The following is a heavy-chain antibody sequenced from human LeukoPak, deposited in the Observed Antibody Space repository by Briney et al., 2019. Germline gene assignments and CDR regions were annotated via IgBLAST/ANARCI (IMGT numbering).Heavy chain of an antibody. CDR2: IYGSP. J-gene: IGHJ3*02. V-gene: IGHV4-4*09. D-gene: IGHD3-10*01. CDR3: ARRFRTSASGILHHDAYDI. Sequence: SETLSLTCTVSGGSITDHFWGWLRHTPGMGLEWIGHIYGSPTYNPSLQSQVTISDDTSENQIFLQMTSVTAADTAIYYCARRFRTSASGILHHDAYDIWGPGTEVIVSS. CDR1: GGSITDHF.